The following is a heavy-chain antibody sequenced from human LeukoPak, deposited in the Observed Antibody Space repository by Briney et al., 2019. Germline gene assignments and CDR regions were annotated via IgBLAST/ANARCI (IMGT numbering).Heavy chain of an antibody. D-gene: IGHD2-21*02. J-gene: IGHJ4*02. CDR1: GFTFSSYA. CDR3: ARTPCGGDCYFDY. CDR2: ISYDGSNK. V-gene: IGHV3-30*01. Sequence: GGSLRLSCAASGFTFSSYAMHWVRQAPGKGLEWVAVISYDGSNKYYADSVKGRFTISRDNSKSTLYLQMNSLRAEDTAVYYCARTPCGGDCYFDYWGQGTLVTVSS.